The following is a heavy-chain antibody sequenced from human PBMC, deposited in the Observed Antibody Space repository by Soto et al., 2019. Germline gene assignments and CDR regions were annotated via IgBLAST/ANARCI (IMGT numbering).Heavy chain of an antibody. CDR2: ISGNGINT. CDR1: GFTLSNHA. V-gene: IGHV3-23*01. Sequence: EVQLLESGGGLVQPGGSLRLSCAASGFTLSNHAMSWVRQAPGKGLEWVSGISGNGINTYYADSVKGRFTLSRDNSKNTLHLQMDSLRDEDTAVYYWASPGGRCGGANCYPATLDYWGQGTLVTVSS. D-gene: IGHD2-15*01. CDR3: ASPGGRCGGANCYPATLDY. J-gene: IGHJ4*02.